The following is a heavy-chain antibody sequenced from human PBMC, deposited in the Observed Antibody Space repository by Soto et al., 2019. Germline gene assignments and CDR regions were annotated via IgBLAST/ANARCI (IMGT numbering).Heavy chain of an antibody. CDR1: GFTFSSYS. D-gene: IGHD3-9*01. CDR2: ISSSSSYI. V-gene: IGHV3-21*01. Sequence: EVQLVESGGGLVKPGGSLRLSCAASGFTFSSYSMNWVRQAPGKGLEWVSSISSSSSYIYYADSVKGRFTISRDNAKNSLYLQMNSLRAEDTAVYYCARDSRYFDWLSYFFDSWGQGTLVTVSS. J-gene: IGHJ4*02. CDR3: ARDSRYFDWLSYFFDS.